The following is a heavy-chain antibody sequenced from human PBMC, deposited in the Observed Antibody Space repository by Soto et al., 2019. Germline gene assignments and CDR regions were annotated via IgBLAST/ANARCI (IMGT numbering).Heavy chain of an antibody. J-gene: IGHJ6*02. CDR1: GYTFTGNY. D-gene: IGHD3-3*01. CDR2: INPNSGGT. CDR3: ARDLTMIRFLEWLPPPYGMDV. V-gene: IGHV1-2*04. Sequence: ASVKVSCKDSGYTFTGNYMHWVRQAPEQGLEWMGWINPNSGGTNYAQKFQGWVTMTRDTSISTAYMELSRLRSDDTAVYYCARDLTMIRFLEWLPPPYGMDVWGQGTTVTVSS.